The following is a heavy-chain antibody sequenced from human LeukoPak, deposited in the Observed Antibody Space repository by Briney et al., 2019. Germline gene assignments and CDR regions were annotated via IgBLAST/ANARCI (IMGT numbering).Heavy chain of an antibody. D-gene: IGHD5-24*01. CDR1: RCTFSSYA. Sequence: GGSLTLSCLASRCTFSSYAMSWVRQPPGRGLAWVSAISGSGGSTYYADSVKGRFTNSRDNPKNTLYLQMNSLRAEDTAVYYCAKDGRDGYNYAANWFDPWGQGTLVTVSS. CDR2: ISGSGGST. V-gene: IGHV3-23*01. J-gene: IGHJ5*02. CDR3: AKDGRDGYNYAANWFDP.